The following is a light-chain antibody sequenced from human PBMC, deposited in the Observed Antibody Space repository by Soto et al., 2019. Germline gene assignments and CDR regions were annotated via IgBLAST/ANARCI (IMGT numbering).Light chain of an antibody. Sequence: DIQMTQSPSTLSGSVGDRVTITCRASQTISSWLAWYQQKPGKAPKLLIYKASTLKSGVPSRFSGSGSATEFTLTIISLQPDDFATYYCQHYNSYSEAFGQGTKVELK. CDR1: QTISSW. J-gene: IGKJ1*01. CDR2: KAS. V-gene: IGKV1-5*03. CDR3: QHYNSYSEA.